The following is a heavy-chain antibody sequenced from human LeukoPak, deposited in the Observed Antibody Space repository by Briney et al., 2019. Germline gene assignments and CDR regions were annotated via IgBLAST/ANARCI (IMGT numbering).Heavy chain of an antibody. J-gene: IGHJ3*02. D-gene: IGHD3-22*01. CDR1: GGSFSGYY. Sequence: SETLSLTCAAYGGSFSGYYWSWIRQPPGKGLEWIGEINHSGSTNYNPSLKSRITISVDTSKNQFSLKLSSVTAADTAVYYCARAGEYYYDSSEAFDIWGQGTMVTVSS. CDR2: INHSGST. CDR3: ARAGEYYYDSSEAFDI. V-gene: IGHV4-34*01.